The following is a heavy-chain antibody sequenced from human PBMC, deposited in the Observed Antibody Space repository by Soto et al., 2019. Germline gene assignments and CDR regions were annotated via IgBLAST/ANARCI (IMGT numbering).Heavy chain of an antibody. J-gene: IGHJ6*02. CDR2: INHRGTI. V-gene: IGHV4-34*02. CDR1: AGHFSGYY. Sequence: QVQLKQWGEGLLKPSETLSVTCAVYAGHFSGYYWTWIRQRPGRGREWIGEINHRGTINHNPSLESRVTISVDTSKNQFSLMLKSVTAADTAVYYCARMDSSSAGLFGLDVWGQGTTVTVSS. D-gene: IGHD6-6*01. CDR3: ARMDSSSAGLFGLDV.